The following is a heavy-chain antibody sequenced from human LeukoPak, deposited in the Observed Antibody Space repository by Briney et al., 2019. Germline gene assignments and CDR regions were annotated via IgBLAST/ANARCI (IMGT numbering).Heavy chain of an antibody. CDR1: GFTFSSYA. J-gene: IGHJ3*02. CDR3: ARVIIVGATGI. D-gene: IGHD1-26*01. Sequence: GGSLRLSCSASGFTFSSYAMHWVRQAPGKGLEWVSYISSGGSTVYYADSVKGRFTISRDNAKNSLYLQMNSLRAEDTAVYYCARVIIVGATGIWGQGTMVTVSS. CDR2: ISSGGSTV. V-gene: IGHV3-48*03.